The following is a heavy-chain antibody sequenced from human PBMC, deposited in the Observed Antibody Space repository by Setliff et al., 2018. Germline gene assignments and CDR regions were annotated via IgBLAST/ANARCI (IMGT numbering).Heavy chain of an antibody. J-gene: IGHJ1*01. Sequence: SETLSLTCTVSGDSISSTYYYWGWIRQPPGKGLEWIGSIYHSVSTYFNPSLKSRVTISVDTSKNQFSLKLNSVTAADTTVYYCARVDFTMIQGVLGLWGQGTLVTVSS. CDR2: IYHSVST. CDR1: GDSISSTYYY. D-gene: IGHD3-10*01. CDR3: ARVDFTMIQGVLGL. V-gene: IGHV4-39*07.